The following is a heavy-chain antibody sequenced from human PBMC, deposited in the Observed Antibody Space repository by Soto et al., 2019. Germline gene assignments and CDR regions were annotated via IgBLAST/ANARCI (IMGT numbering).Heavy chain of an antibody. CDR2: IYYSGST. CDR3: ARASRYCISTSCYSGLGDY. J-gene: IGHJ4*02. D-gene: IGHD2-2*01. Sequence: SETLSLTCTVSGGSISSYYWSWIRQPPGKGLEWIGEIYYSGSTNYNPSLKSRVTISVDKSKNQFSLKLSSVTAADTAVYYCARASRYCISTSCYSGLGDYWGQGTLVTVSS. V-gene: IGHV4-59*12. CDR1: GGSISSYY.